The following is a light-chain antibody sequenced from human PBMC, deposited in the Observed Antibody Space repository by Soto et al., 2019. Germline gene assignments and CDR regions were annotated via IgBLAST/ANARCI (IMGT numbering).Light chain of an antibody. J-gene: IGKJ1*01. V-gene: IGKV3D-15*01. CDR3: QQYNNWPWT. CDR1: QSVKTN. Sequence: EIVMTQSPATLSVSPGERATLSCRASQSVKTNLAWYQQKPGQAPRLLIYGASSRATGIPDRFSGSGSGTDFTLTISSLQSEDFAVYYCQQYNNWPWTFGQGTKVDI. CDR2: GAS.